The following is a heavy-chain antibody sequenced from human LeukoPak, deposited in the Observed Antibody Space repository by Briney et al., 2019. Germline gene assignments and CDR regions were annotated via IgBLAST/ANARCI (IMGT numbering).Heavy chain of an antibody. CDR2: IGYNYNSGST. CDR1: GGSISSNF. V-gene: IGHV4-4*09. CDR3: ARAKPDWNPPDY. Sequence: SETLSLTCTVSGGSISSNFWSWIRQPPGKGLEWIGYIYNIGYNYNSGSTSYNPSLKSRATILGDTSKNQFSLKLNSVTAADTAVYYCARAKPDWNPPDYWGQGTLATVTS. D-gene: IGHD1-1*01. J-gene: IGHJ4*02.